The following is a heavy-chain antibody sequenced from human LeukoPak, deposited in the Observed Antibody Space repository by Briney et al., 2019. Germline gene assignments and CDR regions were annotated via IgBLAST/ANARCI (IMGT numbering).Heavy chain of an antibody. Sequence: SVKVSCKASGGTFSSYAISWVRQAPGQGLEWMGMIIPIFGTANYAQKFQGRVTITTDESTSTAYMELSSLRSEDTAVYYCTRDLTYCGGDCYSDYWGQGTLVTVSS. D-gene: IGHD2-21*02. CDR3: TRDLTYCGGDCYSDY. CDR2: IIPIFGTA. V-gene: IGHV1-69*05. CDR1: GGTFSSYA. J-gene: IGHJ4*02.